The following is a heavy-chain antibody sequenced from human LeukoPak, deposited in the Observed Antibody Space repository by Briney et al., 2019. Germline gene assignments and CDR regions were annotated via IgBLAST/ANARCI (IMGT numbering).Heavy chain of an antibody. J-gene: IGHJ4*02. CDR3: ARLHSTAAAGTYDY. CDR1: GFIFSDYY. CDR2: ISSDSSYT. Sequence: GGSLRLSCAASGFIFSDYYMTWIRQAPGKGLDWVSYISSDSSYTIYADSVKGRFTVSRDNAKNSLYLQMNSLRAEDTAVYYCARLHSTAAAGTYDYWGQGTLVTVSS. V-gene: IGHV3-11*06. D-gene: IGHD6-13*01.